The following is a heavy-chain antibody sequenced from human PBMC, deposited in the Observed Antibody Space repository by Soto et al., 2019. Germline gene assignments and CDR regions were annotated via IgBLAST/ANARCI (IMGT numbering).Heavy chain of an antibody. D-gene: IGHD2-15*01. CDR1: GYTFTIYA. Sequence: ASVKVSCKASGYTFTIYAMHWVRQAPGQRLEWMGWINAGNGNTKYSQKFQGRVTITRDTSASTAYMELSSLRSEDTAVYYCARPNPNDCSGGSCYLDYWGQGTLVTVSS. CDR2: INAGNGNT. J-gene: IGHJ4*02. V-gene: IGHV1-3*01. CDR3: ARPNPNDCSGGSCYLDY.